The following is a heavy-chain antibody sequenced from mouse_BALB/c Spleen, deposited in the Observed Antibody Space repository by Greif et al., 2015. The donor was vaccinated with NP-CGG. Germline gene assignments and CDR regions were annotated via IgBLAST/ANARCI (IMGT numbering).Heavy chain of an antibody. Sequence: QVQLQQSGAELMKPGASGKISCKATGYTFSSYWIEWVKQRPGHGLEWIGEILPGSGSTNYNEKFKGKATFTADTSSNTAYMHLSILTSEDSAVYYCARGYDVQGFAYWGQGTLVTVSA. D-gene: IGHD2-14*01. J-gene: IGHJ3*01. CDR1: GYTFSSYW. CDR3: ARGYDVQGFAY. CDR2: ILPGSGST. V-gene: IGHV1-9*01.